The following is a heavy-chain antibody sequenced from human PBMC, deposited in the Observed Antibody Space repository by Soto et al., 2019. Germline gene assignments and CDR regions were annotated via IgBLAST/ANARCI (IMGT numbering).Heavy chain of an antibody. CDR3: ARAEYCSSTSCYRGAFDI. Sequence: QVQLVQSGAEVKKPGASVKVSCKASGYTFTSYGISWVRQAPGQGLEWMGWISAYNGNTNYAQKLQGRVTMTTDTSTSTAYMELRSLRSDDTAVYYCARAEYCSSTSCYRGAFDIWGQGRMVTVSS. V-gene: IGHV1-18*01. J-gene: IGHJ3*02. D-gene: IGHD2-2*01. CDR2: ISAYNGNT. CDR1: GYTFTSYG.